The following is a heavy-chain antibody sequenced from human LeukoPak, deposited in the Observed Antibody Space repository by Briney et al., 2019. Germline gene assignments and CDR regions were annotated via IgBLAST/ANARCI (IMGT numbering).Heavy chain of an antibody. CDR3: AKDLRPQIPYGESPRGTAPMGH. D-gene: IGHD4-17*01. CDR2: ISYDGSNK. Sequence: GRSLRLSCAFSGFIFSSYGMHWVRQAPGKGLEWVAVISYDGSNKCHADSVKGRFTIPRDNSKGSPFLQMNSLRAEDTAVYYCAKDLRPQIPYGESPRGTAPMGHWGQGTLVTVSS. J-gene: IGHJ4*02. CDR1: GFIFSSYG. V-gene: IGHV3-30*18.